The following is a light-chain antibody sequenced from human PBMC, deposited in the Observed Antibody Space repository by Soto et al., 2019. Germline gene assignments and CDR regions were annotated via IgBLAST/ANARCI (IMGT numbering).Light chain of an antibody. Sequence: DIQMTQSTSSLSASVGDRVTITCRASQTISSWLAWYQRKPGKAPKLLIYKASTLKSGVPSRFSGSGSGTEFTLTISSLQPDDFATYYCQHYNSYSEAFGQGTKV. CDR1: QTISSW. CDR2: KAS. V-gene: IGKV1-5*03. J-gene: IGKJ1*01. CDR3: QHYNSYSEA.